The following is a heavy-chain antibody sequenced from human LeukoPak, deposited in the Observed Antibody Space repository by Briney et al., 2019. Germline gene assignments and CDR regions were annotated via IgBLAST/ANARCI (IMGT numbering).Heavy chain of an antibody. V-gene: IGHV3-23*01. CDR2: ISGSGANT. Sequence: GGSLRLSCAASGFTFSSYTMSWVRQAPGKGLEWVSGISGSGANTYYADSVKGRFTISRDNSKNTLYLQMNSLRAEDTAVYYCAKVMQDRSMDMHFDYWGQGTQVTVSS. CDR1: GFTFSSYT. J-gene: IGHJ4*02. CDR3: AKVMQDRSMDMHFDY. D-gene: IGHD5-18*01.